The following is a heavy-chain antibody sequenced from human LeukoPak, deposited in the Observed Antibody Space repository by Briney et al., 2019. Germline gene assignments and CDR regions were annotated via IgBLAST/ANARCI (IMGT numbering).Heavy chain of an antibody. D-gene: IGHD5-12*01. J-gene: IGHJ4*02. Sequence: ASVKVSCKASGGTFSSYAISWVRQAPGQGLEWMGGIIPIFGTANYAQKFQGRVTITTVESTSTAYMELSSLRSEDTAVYYCVSGGGYRNATETDYWGQGTLVTVSS. V-gene: IGHV1-69*05. CDR3: VSGGGYRNATETDY. CDR1: GGTFSSYA. CDR2: IIPIFGTA.